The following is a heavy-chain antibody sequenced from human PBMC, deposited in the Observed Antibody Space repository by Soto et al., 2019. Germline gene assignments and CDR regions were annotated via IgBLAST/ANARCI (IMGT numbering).Heavy chain of an antibody. Sequence: QVQLVESGGGLVQPGTSLRLSCAVSGLSFRTYGFHWVRQPPGKGLQWVAVISPKGHSDSVEGRFTISRDNSKDTLFLQMNNLRAEDTAVYYCARNDACANENAFDLWGQGTKVTVSS. CDR2: ISPK. V-gene: IGHV3-33*01. CDR1: GLSFRTYG. D-gene: IGHD1-1*01. CDR3: ARNDACANENAFDL. J-gene: IGHJ3*01.